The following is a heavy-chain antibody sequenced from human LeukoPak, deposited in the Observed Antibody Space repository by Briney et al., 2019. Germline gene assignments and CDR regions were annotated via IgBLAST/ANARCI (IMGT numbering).Heavy chain of an antibody. CDR3: ARPSDGSTSYFDY. CDR2: IFPGDSDT. J-gene: IGHJ4*02. Sequence: GGSLQSSCWGSGDCFTSYWIGWGRRLAGKNLQGLGFIFPGDSDTRYSASFQGQVTISADKSISTAYLQWSILKASDTAMYYCARPSDGSTSYFDYWGQGTLVTVSS. CDR1: GDCFTSYW. D-gene: IGHD6-6*01. V-gene: IGHV5-51*01.